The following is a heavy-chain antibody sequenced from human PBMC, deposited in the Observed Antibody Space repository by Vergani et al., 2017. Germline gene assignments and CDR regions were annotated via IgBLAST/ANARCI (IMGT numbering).Heavy chain of an antibody. CDR1: GGSISSGSYY. CDR3: ARRVVVVAAQAGDAFDI. Sequence: QVQLQESGPGLVKPSQTLSLTCTVSGGSISSGSYYWSWIRQPAGKGLEWIGRIYTGGSTNYNPSLKSRVTISVDTSKNQFSLKLSSVTAADTAVYYCARRVVVVAAQAGDAFDIWGQGTMVTVSS. V-gene: IGHV4-61*02. J-gene: IGHJ3*02. CDR2: IYTGGST. D-gene: IGHD2-15*01.